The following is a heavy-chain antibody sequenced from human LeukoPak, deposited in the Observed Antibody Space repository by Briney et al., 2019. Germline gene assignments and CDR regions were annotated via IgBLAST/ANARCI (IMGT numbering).Heavy chain of an antibody. D-gene: IGHD3-10*01. V-gene: IGHV3-30-3*01. Sequence: GRSLRLSCAASGFTFSSYAMHWVRQAPGKGLEWVAVISYDGSNKYYADSVKGRFTISRDNSKNTLYLQMNSLRAEDTAVYYCARCSRDGSGSDYWGQGTLVTVSS. CDR2: ISYDGSNK. J-gene: IGHJ4*02. CDR1: GFTFSSYA. CDR3: ARCSRDGSGSDY.